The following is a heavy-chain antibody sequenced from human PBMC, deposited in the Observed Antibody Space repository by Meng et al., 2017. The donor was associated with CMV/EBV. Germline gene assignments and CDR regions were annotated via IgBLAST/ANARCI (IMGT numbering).Heavy chain of an antibody. CDR2: INSDGSST. CDR3: ARVPGPWAMDV. Sequence: GGSLRLSCAASGFTFSSYWMHRVRQAPGKGLVWVSRINSDGSSTSYADSVKGRFTISRDNAKNTLYLQMNSLRAEDTAVYYCARVPGPWAMDVWGQGTTVTVSS. D-gene: IGHD7-27*01. CDR1: GFTFSSYW. V-gene: IGHV3-74*01. J-gene: IGHJ6*02.